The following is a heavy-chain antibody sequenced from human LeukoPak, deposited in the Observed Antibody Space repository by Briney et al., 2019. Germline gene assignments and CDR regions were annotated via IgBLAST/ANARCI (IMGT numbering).Heavy chain of an antibody. CDR2: IYYSGST. CDR1: GGSISSYY. Sequence: SETLSLTCTVSGGSISSYYWSWIRQPPGKGLEWIGYIYYSGSTNYNPSLKSRVTISVDTSKNQFSLKLSSVTAADTAVYYCARHRTAYSSGWNFDYWGQGTLVTVSS. D-gene: IGHD6-19*01. CDR3: ARHRTAYSSGWNFDY. V-gene: IGHV4-59*08. J-gene: IGHJ4*02.